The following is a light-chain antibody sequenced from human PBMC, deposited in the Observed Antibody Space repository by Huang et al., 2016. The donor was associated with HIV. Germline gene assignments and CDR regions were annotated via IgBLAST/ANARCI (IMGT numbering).Light chain of an antibody. J-gene: IGKJ4*01. CDR3: QQRSAWPLT. CDR1: QSVHRY. CDR2: DAS. Sequence: EIVLTQSPATLSLSPGERATLSCRASQSVHRYLAWYQQKPGQAPRLLIYDASNRATGIPARFSGSGSGTDFTLTISNLQSEDFAVYYCQQRSAWPLTVGGGTKVEI. V-gene: IGKV3-11*01.